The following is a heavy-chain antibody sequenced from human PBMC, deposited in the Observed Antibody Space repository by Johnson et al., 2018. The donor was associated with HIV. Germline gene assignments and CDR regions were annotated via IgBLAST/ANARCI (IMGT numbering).Heavy chain of an antibody. V-gene: IGHV3-15*05. CDR1: RFTFSDAW. J-gene: IGHJ3*01. D-gene: IGHD1-26*01. Sequence: MMLVESGGGLVKPGGSLRLSCAASRFTFSDAWMSWVRQAPGKGLEWLGRIKSEGGGGTTDYAAPVKGRFTISRDDSKNTMYLQMNSLRPEDTAVYYCASDGWELLGVAAFDVWGQGTLVTVSS. CDR2: IKSEGGGGTT. CDR3: ASDGWELLGVAAFDV.